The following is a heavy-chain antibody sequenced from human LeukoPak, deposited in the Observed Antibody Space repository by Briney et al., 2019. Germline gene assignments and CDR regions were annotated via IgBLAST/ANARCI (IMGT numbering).Heavy chain of an antibody. CDR3: AKADCSSTSCYTMDY. Sequence: GGALRLSCAASGFTFDDYAMHWVRQAPGKGLEWVSGISWNSGSIGYADSVKGRFTISRDNAKNSLYLQMNSLRAEDMALYYCAKADCSSTSCYTMDYWGQGTLVTVSS. D-gene: IGHD2-2*02. CDR2: ISWNSGSI. CDR1: GFTFDDYA. V-gene: IGHV3-9*03. J-gene: IGHJ4*02.